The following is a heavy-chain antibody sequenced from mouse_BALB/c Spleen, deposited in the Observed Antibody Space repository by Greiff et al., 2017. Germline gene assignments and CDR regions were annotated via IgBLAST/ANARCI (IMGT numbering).Heavy chain of an antibody. Sequence: DVQLVESGGGLVQPGGSLRLSCATSGFTFTDYYMSWVRQPPGKALEWLGFIRNKANGYTTEYSASVKGRFTISRDNSQSILYLQMNTLRAEDSATYYCARDITHAMDYWGQGTSVTVSS. J-gene: IGHJ4*01. V-gene: IGHV7-3*02. CDR3: ARDITHAMDY. CDR1: GFTFTDYY. CDR2: IRNKANGYTT.